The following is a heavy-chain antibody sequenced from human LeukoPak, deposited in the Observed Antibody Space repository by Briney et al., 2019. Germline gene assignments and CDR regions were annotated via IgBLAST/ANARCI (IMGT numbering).Heavy chain of an antibody. CDR3: ARVVDTAMVTVDY. CDR2: ISSSSSYI. J-gene: IGHJ4*02. Sequence: GGSLGLSCAASGFTFSSYSMNWVRQAPGKGLEWVSSISSSSSYIYYADSVKGRFTISRDNAKNSLYLQMNSLRAEDTAVYYCARVVDTAMVTVDYWGQGTLVTVSS. D-gene: IGHD5-18*01. CDR1: GFTFSSYS. V-gene: IGHV3-21*01.